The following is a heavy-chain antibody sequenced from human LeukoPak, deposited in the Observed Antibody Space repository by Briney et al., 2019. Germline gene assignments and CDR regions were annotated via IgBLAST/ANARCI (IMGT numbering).Heavy chain of an antibody. CDR3: ARTAARGYFDY. D-gene: IGHD2-21*02. V-gene: IGHV4-59*01. J-gene: IGHJ4*02. Sequence: SQTLSLTCTVSAGSISNFYWRCIRQPPGKGLEWIGYTYYSGGTKYHPYLRSRVTVSVGTAKNQFSLKLSAVTAVDKGVYYCARTAARGYFDYWGRGGIVAVSS. CDR1: AGSISNFY. CDR2: TYYSGGT.